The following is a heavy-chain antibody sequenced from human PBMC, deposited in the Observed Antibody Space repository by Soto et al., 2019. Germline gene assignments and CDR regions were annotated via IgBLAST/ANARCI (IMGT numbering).Heavy chain of an antibody. CDR3: ASVVAGATRQTGSDH. CDR1: HGSITSGDYF. Sequence: TSETLSLTCTVSHGSITSGDYFWAWIRQPPGKGLEFIGSVHSSGGTYYSPSLKSRASISIDKSRNQFSLKLTSVNAGDTAVYFCASVVAGATRQTGSDHWGQGTLVTVSS. D-gene: IGHD2-15*01. V-gene: IGHV4-39*01. J-gene: IGHJ4*02. CDR2: VHSSGGT.